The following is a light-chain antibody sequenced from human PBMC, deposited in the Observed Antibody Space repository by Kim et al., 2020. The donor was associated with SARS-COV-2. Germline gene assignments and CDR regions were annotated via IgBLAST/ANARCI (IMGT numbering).Light chain of an antibody. V-gene: IGKV3-20*01. Sequence: EIVLTQSPGTLSLSPGERATLSCRASQSVTSNYLAWYQQKPGQAPRLLIYGASSRATGIPDRFSGSGSGTDFTLTISRLEPEDFAVYYCQQYGASPPYTFGQGTKLE. J-gene: IGKJ2*01. CDR2: GAS. CDR1: QSVTSNY. CDR3: QQYGASPPYT.